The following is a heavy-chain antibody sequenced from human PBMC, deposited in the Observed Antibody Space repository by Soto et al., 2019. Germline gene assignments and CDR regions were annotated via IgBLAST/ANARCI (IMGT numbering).Heavy chain of an antibody. CDR3: ARSYYYGSGSSSGYYYGMDV. Sequence: GGSLRLSCPASGFTFSSYAMHWVRQAPGKGLEWVAVISYDGSNKYYADSVKGRFTISRDNSKNTLYLQMNSLRAEDTAVYYCARSYYYGSGSSSGYYYGMDVWGQGTTVTVSS. CDR1: GFTFSSYA. CDR2: ISYDGSNK. D-gene: IGHD3-10*01. V-gene: IGHV3-30-3*01. J-gene: IGHJ6*02.